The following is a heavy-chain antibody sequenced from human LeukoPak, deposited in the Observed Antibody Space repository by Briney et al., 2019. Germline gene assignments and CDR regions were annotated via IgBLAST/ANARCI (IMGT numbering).Heavy chain of an antibody. Sequence: SGGSLRLSCAASGFTFSSYGMSWVRQAPGKGLEWVSAISGSGGSTYYADSVKGRFTISRDNSKNTLYLQMNSLRAEDTAVYYCAKDHPYYYDSSGYYFDYWGQGTLVTVSS. CDR1: GFTFSSYG. CDR3: AKDHPYYYDSSGYYFDY. J-gene: IGHJ4*02. CDR2: ISGSGGST. D-gene: IGHD3-22*01. V-gene: IGHV3-23*01.